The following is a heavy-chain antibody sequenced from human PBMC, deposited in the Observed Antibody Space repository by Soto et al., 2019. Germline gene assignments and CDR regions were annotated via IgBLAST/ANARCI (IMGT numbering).Heavy chain of an antibody. Sequence: QVQLVQSGAEVKNPGASVKVSCKASGGTFSSYAISWVRQAPGQGLEWMGGIIPIFGTANYAQKFQGRVTITADESTSTAYMELSSLRSEDTAVYYCAREVWRDEYYYYGMDVWGQGTTVTVSS. V-gene: IGHV1-69*13. CDR2: IIPIFGTA. J-gene: IGHJ6*02. D-gene: IGHD2-21*01. CDR3: AREVWRDEYYYYGMDV. CDR1: GGTFSSYA.